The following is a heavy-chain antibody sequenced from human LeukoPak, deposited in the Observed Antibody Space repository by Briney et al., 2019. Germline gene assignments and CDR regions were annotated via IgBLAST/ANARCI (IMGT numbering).Heavy chain of an antibody. Sequence: GGSLRLSCAASGFTFSSYAMSWVRQAPGKGLEWVSAISGSGGSTYYADSVKGRFTISRDNSKNTLYLQMNSLRAEDTAVYYCVTARYCSSTSCYASLDYWGQGTLVTVSS. J-gene: IGHJ4*02. CDR3: VTARYCSSTSCYASLDY. V-gene: IGHV3-23*01. CDR1: GFTFSSYA. D-gene: IGHD2-2*01. CDR2: ISGSGGST.